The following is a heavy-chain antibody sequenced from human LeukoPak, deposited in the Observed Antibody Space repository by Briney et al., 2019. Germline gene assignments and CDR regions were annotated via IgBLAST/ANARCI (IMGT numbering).Heavy chain of an antibody. J-gene: IGHJ4*02. D-gene: IGHD3-22*01. CDR1: GFTFSSYS. Sequence: GGSLRLSCAASGFTFSSYSMNWVRQTPGKGLEWVASIRSSSSYIYYADSVKGRFTISRDNAKNSLYLQMNSLRAEDTAVYYCATVDGYDSSGYYYHPVDYWGQGTLVTVSS. CDR3: ATVDGYDSSGYYYHPVDY. CDR2: IRSSSSYI. V-gene: IGHV3-21*01.